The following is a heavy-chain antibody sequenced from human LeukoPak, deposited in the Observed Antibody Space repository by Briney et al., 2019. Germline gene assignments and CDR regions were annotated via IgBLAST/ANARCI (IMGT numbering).Heavy chain of an antibody. J-gene: IGHJ4*02. D-gene: IGHD3-3*01. V-gene: IGHV4-39*01. CDR3: AVVNTIFGVVIPRYFDY. CDR2: MYYSGST. Sequence: SETLSLTCTVSGGSISSSSYYWGWIRQPPGKGLEWIGSMYYSGSTYYNPSLKSRVTISVDTSKNQFSLKLSSVTAADTAVYYCAVVNTIFGVVIPRYFDYWGQGTLVTVSS. CDR1: GGSISSSSYY.